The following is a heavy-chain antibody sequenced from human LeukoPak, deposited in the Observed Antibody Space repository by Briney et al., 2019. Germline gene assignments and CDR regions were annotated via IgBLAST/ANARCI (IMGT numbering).Heavy chain of an antibody. CDR3: ARDPGYYDFWSGTHYFDY. V-gene: IGHV1-18*01. CDR1: GGTFTSYG. D-gene: IGHD3-3*01. CDR2: ISAYNGNT. Sequence: ASVKVSCKASGGTFTSYGISWVRQAPGQGLEWMGWISAYNGNTNYAQKLQGRVTMTTDTSTSTAYMELRSLRSDDTAVYYCARDPGYYDFWSGTHYFDYWGQGTLVTVSS. J-gene: IGHJ4*02.